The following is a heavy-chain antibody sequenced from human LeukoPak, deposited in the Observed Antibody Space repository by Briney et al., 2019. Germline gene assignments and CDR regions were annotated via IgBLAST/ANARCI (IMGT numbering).Heavy chain of an antibody. CDR2: IYTGGST. J-gene: IGHJ6*03. D-gene: IGHD2-2*01. CDR1: GGSISSYY. Sequence: PSETLSLTCTVSGGSISSYYWSWIRQPAGKGLEWIGRIYTGGSTNYNPSLKSRVTISVDKSKNQFSLKLGSVTAADTAVYYCARERTGYCSSTSCSPYYYYYMDVWGKGTTVTVSS. V-gene: IGHV4-4*07. CDR3: ARERTGYCSSTSCSPYYYYYMDV.